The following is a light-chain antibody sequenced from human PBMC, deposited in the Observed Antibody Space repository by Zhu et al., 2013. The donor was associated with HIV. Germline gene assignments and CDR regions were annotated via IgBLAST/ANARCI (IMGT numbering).Light chain of an antibody. J-gene: IGLJ2*01. Sequence: QSVVTQPPSVSGAPGQTVTISCSGSSSNIGPVFDVHWYQHFPGTAPKLIIYTNDWRLSGVPNRFSGSRSGTSASLFISGLRSEDEANYYCASWDDSLSGVLFGGGTKLTVL. CDR1: SSNIGPVFD. V-gene: IGLV1-47*01. CDR3: ASWDDSLSGVL. CDR2: TND.